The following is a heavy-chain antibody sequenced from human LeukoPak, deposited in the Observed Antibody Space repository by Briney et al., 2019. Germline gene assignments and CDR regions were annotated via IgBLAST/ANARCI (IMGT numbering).Heavy chain of an antibody. V-gene: IGHV4-61*02. D-gene: IGHD2-2*01. J-gene: IGHJ4*02. CDR3: ARQGCSSTSCYLLDY. CDR2: IYISGST. CDR1: GGSFSSGLYY. Sequence: SQTLSLTCTVSGGSFSSGLYYWTWIRQPAGKGLEWIGRIYISGSTNYNPSLKSRVTISRDTSKNEFSLKLSSVTAADTAVYYCARQGCSSTSCYLLDYWGQGTLVTVSS.